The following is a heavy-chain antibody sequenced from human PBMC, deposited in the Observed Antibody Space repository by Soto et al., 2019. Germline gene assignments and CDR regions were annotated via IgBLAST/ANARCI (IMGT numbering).Heavy chain of an antibody. J-gene: IGHJ5*02. Sequence: GGSLRLSCAASGFNFYNYAMTWGLQSPGQGLEWLSGISGDGTRTYYGDSVKGRFTISRDNSKNTVFLQMNSLRAEDTALYYCVKDLRPNRGWFGPWGQGTRVTVSS. CDR1: GFNFYNYA. V-gene: IGHV3-23*01. CDR3: VKDLRPNRGWFGP. D-gene: IGHD3-3*01. CDR2: ISGDGTRT.